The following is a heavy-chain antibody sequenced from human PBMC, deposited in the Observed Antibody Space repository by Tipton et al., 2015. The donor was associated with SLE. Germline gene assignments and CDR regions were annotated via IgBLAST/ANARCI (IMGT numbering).Heavy chain of an antibody. CDR3: ARLNRYSSHGVFDY. Sequence: LRLSCTVSGGSISSHYWSWIRQPPGKGLEWIGYIYYSGSTYYNPSLKSRVTISVDTSKNQFSLKLSPVTAADTAVYYCARLNRYSSHGVFDYWGQGTLVTVSS. J-gene: IGHJ4*02. CDR2: IYYSGST. D-gene: IGHD6-13*01. V-gene: IGHV4-59*11. CDR1: GGSISSHY.